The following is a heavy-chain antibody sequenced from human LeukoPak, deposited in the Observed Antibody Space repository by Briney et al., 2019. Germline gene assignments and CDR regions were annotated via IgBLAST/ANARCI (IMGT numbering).Heavy chain of an antibody. CDR1: GFSFSGYA. V-gene: IGHV3-30*04. Sequence: GGSLRLSCVASGFSFSGYAIHWVRQAPGKGLEWVALIAHDGSNKYYADSVKGRFTTSRDNSRSILYLQMNSLRPEDTAVYSCARSFFQWNYGSCLDSWGQGTLVTVSS. CDR2: IAHDGSNK. CDR3: ARSFFQWNYGSCLDS. J-gene: IGHJ4*02. D-gene: IGHD1-7*01.